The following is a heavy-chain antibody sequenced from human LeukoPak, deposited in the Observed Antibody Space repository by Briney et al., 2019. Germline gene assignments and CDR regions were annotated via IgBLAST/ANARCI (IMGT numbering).Heavy chain of an antibody. CDR2: MNPNSGNT. J-gene: IGHJ5*02. D-gene: IGHD3-10*01. CDR1: GYTFTSYD. Sequence: ASVKVSCKASGYTFTSYDINWVRQATGQGLEWMGWMNPNSGNTGYAQEFQGRVTMTRNTSISTAYMELSSLRSEDRAVYYCARSRAMVRGVIGRNWFDPWGQGTLVTVSS. CDR3: ARSRAMVRGVIGRNWFDP. V-gene: IGHV1-8*01.